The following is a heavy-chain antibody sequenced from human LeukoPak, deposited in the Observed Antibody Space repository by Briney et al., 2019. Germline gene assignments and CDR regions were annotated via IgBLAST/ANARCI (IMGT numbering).Heavy chain of an antibody. D-gene: IGHD3-22*01. CDR1: GFTFSSYG. CDR2: IWYDGSNK. J-gene: IGHJ4*02. Sequence: PGRSLRLSCAASGFTFSSYGMHWVRQAPGKGLEWVAVIWYDGSNKYYADSVKGRFTISRDNSKNTLYLQINSLRAEDTAVYYCARDRYYDSSGYYFDYWGQGTLVTVSS. V-gene: IGHV3-33*01. CDR3: ARDRYYDSSGYYFDY.